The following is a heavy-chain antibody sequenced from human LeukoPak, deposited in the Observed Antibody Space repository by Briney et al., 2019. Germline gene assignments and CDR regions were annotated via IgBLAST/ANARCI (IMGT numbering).Heavy chain of an antibody. CDR2: ISRGGPTQ. CDR1: GFTFSNYY. V-gene: IGHV3-11*01. J-gene: IGHJ4*02. Sequence: GGSLRLSCAASGFTFSNYYMSWIRQAPGKGLEWVSYISRGGPTQFYAESVKGRFTISRDNTKNLLYLQMTSLRADDTAVYFCARASSGQNHYFDSWGRGALVTVSS. D-gene: IGHD2/OR15-2a*01. CDR3: ARASSGQNHYFDS.